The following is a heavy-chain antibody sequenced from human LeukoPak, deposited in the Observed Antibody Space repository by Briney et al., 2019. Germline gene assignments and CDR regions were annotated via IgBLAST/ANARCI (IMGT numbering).Heavy chain of an antibody. CDR3: ARGGGLDV. D-gene: IGHD3-16*01. CDR2: ISSRSSYI. CDR1: GFTFSTHS. Sequence: GGSLRLSCAASGFTFSTHSMSWVRQAPGKGLEWVSSISSRSSYIYYADSVKGRFTISRDNAKNSLYLEMNSLRVEDTAVYYCARGGGLDVWGQGATVTVSS. J-gene: IGHJ6*02. V-gene: IGHV3-21*01.